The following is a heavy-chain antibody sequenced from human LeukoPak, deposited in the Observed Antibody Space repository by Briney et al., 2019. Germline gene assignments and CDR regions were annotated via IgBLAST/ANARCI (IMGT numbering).Heavy chain of an antibody. V-gene: IGHV4-34*01. J-gene: IGHJ4*02. CDR3: ARRVWGSYRYTDFDY. D-gene: IGHD3-16*02. Sequence: SETLSLTCAVYGGSFSGYYWSWIRQPPGKGLEWIGEINHSGSTNYNPSLKSRVTLSVDTSKNQFSLKLSSVNAADTAVFHCARRVWGSYRYTDFDYWGQGTLVTDSS. CDR1: GGSFSGYY. CDR2: INHSGST.